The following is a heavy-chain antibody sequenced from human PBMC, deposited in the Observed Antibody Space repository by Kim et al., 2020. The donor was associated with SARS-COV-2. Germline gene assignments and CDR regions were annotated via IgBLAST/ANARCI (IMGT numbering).Heavy chain of an antibody. J-gene: IGHJ2*01. CDR3: ARDRLLWFGEYWYFDL. D-gene: IGHD3-10*01. CDR2: ISAYNGNT. Sequence: ASVKVSCKASGYTFTSYGISWVRQAPGQGLEWMGWISAYNGNTNYAQKLQGRVTMTTDTSTSTAYMELRSLRSDDTAVYYCARDRLLWFGEYWYFDLWGRGTLVTVSS. V-gene: IGHV1-18*01. CDR1: GYTFTSYG.